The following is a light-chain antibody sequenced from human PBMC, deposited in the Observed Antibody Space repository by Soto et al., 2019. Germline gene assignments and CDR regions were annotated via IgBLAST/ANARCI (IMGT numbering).Light chain of an antibody. CDR3: QQFGSRPLT. J-gene: IGKJ4*01. Sequence: DIQVTQSPSSLSASVGERVTITCQASQDISNFLNWYQQKPGKAPKLLIYDASTLETGVPSRFSGRGSGTDFTFTISGLQPEDIATYYCQQFGSRPLTFGGGTKVEIK. V-gene: IGKV1-33*01. CDR1: QDISNF. CDR2: DAS.